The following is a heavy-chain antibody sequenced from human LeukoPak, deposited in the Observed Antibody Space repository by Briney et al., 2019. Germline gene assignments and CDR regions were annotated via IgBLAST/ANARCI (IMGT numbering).Heavy chain of an antibody. CDR3: AKARGWAVTTSGFDY. J-gene: IGHJ4*02. V-gene: IGHV3-30*02. CDR1: GFTFSSYG. D-gene: IGHD4-17*01. CDR2: IRYDGSNK. Sequence: GGSLRLSCAASGFTFSSYGMHWVRQAPGKGLEWVAFIRYDGSNKYYADSVKGRFTISRDNSKNTLYLQMNSLRAEDTAVYYCAKARGWAVTTSGFDYWGQGTLVTVSS.